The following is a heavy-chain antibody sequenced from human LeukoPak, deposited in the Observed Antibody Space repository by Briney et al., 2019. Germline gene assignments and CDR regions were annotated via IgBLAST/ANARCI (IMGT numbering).Heavy chain of an antibody. CDR3: ARQSRDGSETRGYYFDY. CDR1: GYSFTSYW. CDR2: IDPSDSYT. J-gene: IGHJ4*02. Sequence: GESLKISCKGSGYSFTSYWISWVRQMPGKALEWMGRIDPSDSYTNYSPSFQGHVTISVDKSIGTAYLQWSSLKASDTAMYYCARQSRDGSETRGYYFDYWGPGTQVTVSS. D-gene: IGHD3-10*01. V-gene: IGHV5-10-1*01.